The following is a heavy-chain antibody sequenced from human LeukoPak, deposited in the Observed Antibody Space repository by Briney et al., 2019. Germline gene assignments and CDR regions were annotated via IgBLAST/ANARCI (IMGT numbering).Heavy chain of an antibody. CDR2: ISSGSTYT. D-gene: IGHD4-23*01. Sequence: GGSLTLSCEVSGFTFSDHHRSWIPQAPGKGREGVSYISSGSTYTNYADSVEGRFTISRDNAKNSLYLQMNSLRAEDTAVYYCARGDDGGDYFDYWGQETLVTVSS. CDR1: GFTFSDHH. J-gene: IGHJ4*02. CDR3: ARGDDGGDYFDY. V-gene: IGHV3-11*05.